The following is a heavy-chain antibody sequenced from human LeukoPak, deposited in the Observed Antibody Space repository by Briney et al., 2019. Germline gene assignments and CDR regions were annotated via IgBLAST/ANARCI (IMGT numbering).Heavy chain of an antibody. CDR3: ARGGDSSGYYYYYGMDV. J-gene: IGHJ6*02. Sequence: GGSLRLSCAASGLTFSSYRMNWVRQAPGKGLEWVSSISSSGNYIYYADSVKGRFTISRDNAKNSLYLQMSSLRAEDTAVYYCARGGDSSGYYYYYGMDVWGQGTTVTVSS. CDR2: ISSSGNYI. V-gene: IGHV3-21*01. D-gene: IGHD3-22*01. CDR1: GLTFSSYR.